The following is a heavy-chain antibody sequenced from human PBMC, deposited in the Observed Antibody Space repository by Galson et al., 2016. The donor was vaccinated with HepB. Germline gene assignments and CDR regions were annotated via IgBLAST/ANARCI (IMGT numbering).Heavy chain of an antibody. Sequence: SLRLSCAASGFPFSSYDMNWVRQAPGKGLVWVSRINSDGSRTSYADSVKGRFTISRDNAKNTLYLQMNSLRAEDTAVYYCARLRVSLDSDAFDIWGQGTMVTVSS. CDR1: GFPFSSYD. J-gene: IGHJ3*02. CDR3: ARLRVSLDSDAFDI. D-gene: IGHD3-10*01. CDR2: INSDGSRT. V-gene: IGHV3-74*01.